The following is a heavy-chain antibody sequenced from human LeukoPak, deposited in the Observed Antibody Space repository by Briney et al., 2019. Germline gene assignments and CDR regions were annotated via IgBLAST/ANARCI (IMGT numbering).Heavy chain of an antibody. V-gene: IGHV1-46*01. CDR2: INPSGGST. D-gene: IGHD3-22*01. Sequence: ASVKVSCKASGYTFTIYYMHWVRQAPGQGLEWMGIINPSGGSTSYAQKFQGRVTMTRDMSTSTVYMELSSLRSEDTAVYYCARGVYDSSGYYPLFDYWGQGTLVTVSS. J-gene: IGHJ4*02. CDR1: GYTFTIYY. CDR3: ARGVYDSSGYYPLFDY.